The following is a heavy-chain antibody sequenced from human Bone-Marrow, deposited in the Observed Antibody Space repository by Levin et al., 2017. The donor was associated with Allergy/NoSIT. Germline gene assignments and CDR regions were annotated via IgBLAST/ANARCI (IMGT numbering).Heavy chain of an antibody. D-gene: IGHD6-19*01. Sequence: SGPTLVKATQTLTLTCTFSGFSLTTYGMRVNWIRQPPGKALEWLARVDWDDDIFYSTSLRTRLTISKDTSRNQVVLTMTNMDPGDTGTYYCARMRVDASGLLDHWGQGMLVTVSS. V-gene: IGHV2-70*04. J-gene: IGHJ4*02. CDR2: VDWDDDI. CDR3: ARMRVDASGLLDH. CDR1: GFSLTTYGMR.